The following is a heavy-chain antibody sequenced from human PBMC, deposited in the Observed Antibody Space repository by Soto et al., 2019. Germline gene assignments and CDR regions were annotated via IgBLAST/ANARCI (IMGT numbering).Heavy chain of an antibody. V-gene: IGHV1-18*01. CDR1: GYTFTSYG. CDR2: TSAYNGNT. CDR3: ARDAAIGMNDY. Sequence: QVQLVQSGAEVKKPGASVKVSCKASGYTFTSYGISWVRQAPGQGLEWMGWTSAYNGNTKYAQKLQGRVTMTTDTSPSTAYMELRSLRSDATAVYYCARDAAIGMNDYWGQGTLVTVSS. D-gene: IGHD1-20*01. J-gene: IGHJ4*02.